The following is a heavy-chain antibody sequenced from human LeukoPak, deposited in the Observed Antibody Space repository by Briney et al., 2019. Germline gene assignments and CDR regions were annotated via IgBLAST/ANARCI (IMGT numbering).Heavy chain of an antibody. CDR3: ASSTKYYGMDV. CDR2: INHSGST. CDR1: GGSFSGYY. Sequence: NPSETLSLTCAVYGGSFSGYYWSWIRQPPGKGLEWIGEINHSGSTNYNPSLKSRVTISVDTSKNQFSLKPSSVTAADTAVYYCASSTKYYGMDVWGQGTTVTVSS. J-gene: IGHJ6*02. V-gene: IGHV4-34*01. D-gene: IGHD5/OR15-5a*01.